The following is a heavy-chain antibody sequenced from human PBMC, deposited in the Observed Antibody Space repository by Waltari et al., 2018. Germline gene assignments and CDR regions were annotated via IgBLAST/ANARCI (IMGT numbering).Heavy chain of an antibody. CDR1: GFTFRMFA. J-gene: IGHJ4*02. V-gene: IGHV3-23*01. CDR3: AKVGSSSPAYDY. Sequence: EVQLLESGGGLVQPGGSLRLSCAASGFTFRMFAMGWVRQAPGKGLEWVSSITYGGGGAYYADFVKGRFTISRDNSKNTLSLQMNSLSADDTAVYYCAKVGSSSPAYDYWGQGTQVTVSS. D-gene: IGHD6-6*01. CDR2: ITYGGGGA.